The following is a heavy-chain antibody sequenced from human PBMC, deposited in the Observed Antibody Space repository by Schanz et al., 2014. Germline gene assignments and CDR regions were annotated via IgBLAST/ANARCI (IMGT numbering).Heavy chain of an antibody. J-gene: IGHJ6*04. CDR1: GASISSNNW. CDR2: IFHTGST. CDR3: AAVSYDCGSGKDYVSFRRDV. D-gene: IGHD3-3*01. Sequence: QVQLQESGPGLLKPSGTLSLTCAVSGASISSNNWWTWVRQSPGKGLDWIGEIFHTGSTKYNPSPKSGVTLEEEKPKNQDSLKLTSVTAADTAGYYCAAVSYDCGSGKDYVSFRRDVWGKGTTVTVSS. V-gene: IGHV4-4*02.